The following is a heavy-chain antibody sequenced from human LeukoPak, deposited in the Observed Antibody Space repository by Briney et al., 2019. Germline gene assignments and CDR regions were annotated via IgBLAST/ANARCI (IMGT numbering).Heavy chain of an antibody. V-gene: IGHV3-7*01. Sequence: GGSLRLSCAASGFTFSTYWMSWVRRAPGKGLEWVANIKQDGSDTYSVDSVRGRFTISRDNAKNSLFLQMDSLRGDDTAVYYCVRTRGWAYFDYWGQGTLVTVSS. CDR2: IKQDGSDT. D-gene: IGHD6-19*01. CDR1: GFTFSTYW. CDR3: VRTRGWAYFDY. J-gene: IGHJ4*02.